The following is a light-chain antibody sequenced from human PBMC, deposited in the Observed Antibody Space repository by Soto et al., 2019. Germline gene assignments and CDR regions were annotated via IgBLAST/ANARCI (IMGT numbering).Light chain of an antibody. J-gene: IGKJ1*01. CDR2: DAS. Sequence: DIQMTQSPSTPSASVGDRVTITCRASQNINQWLAWYQQKPGKAPKFLIYDASILESGVPSRFSVTGSGTEFTLTISSLQPDDFATYYCQRYNSNSRTFGQGTKVDIK. V-gene: IGKV1-5*01. CDR1: QNINQW. CDR3: QRYNSNSRT.